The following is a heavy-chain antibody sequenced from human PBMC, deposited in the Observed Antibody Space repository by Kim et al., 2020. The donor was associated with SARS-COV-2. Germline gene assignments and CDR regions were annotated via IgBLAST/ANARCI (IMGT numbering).Heavy chain of an antibody. CDR1: GFNFSSHV. CDR3: AKESDAFDI. CDR2: TSYDEKSK. V-gene: IGHV3-30*18. Sequence: SLRLSCAASGFNFSSHVMHWVRQAPGKGLEWVAVTSYDEKSKYYADSVKGRFTISRDNSKNVLYLQMNSVRGEDTAVYYCAKESDAFDIWGQGTMVTVSS. J-gene: IGHJ3*02.